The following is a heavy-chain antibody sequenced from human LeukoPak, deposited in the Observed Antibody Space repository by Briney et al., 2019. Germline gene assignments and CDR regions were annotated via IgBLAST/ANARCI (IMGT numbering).Heavy chain of an antibody. CDR2: ITASGTAM. CDR3: ASSGSYRFDY. V-gene: IGHV3-48*02. J-gene: IGHJ4*02. CDR1: GFTFSSYS. D-gene: IGHD1-26*01. Sequence: GGSLRLSCAASGFTFSSYSMNWARQAPGKGLEWVSHITASGTAMFYADSVKGRFTISRDNAKNSLYLQMNSLRDEDTAVYYCASSGSYRFDYWGQGTLVTVSS.